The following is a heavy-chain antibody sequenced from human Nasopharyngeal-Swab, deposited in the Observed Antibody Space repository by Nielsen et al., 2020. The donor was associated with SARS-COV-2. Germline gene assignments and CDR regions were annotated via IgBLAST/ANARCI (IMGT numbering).Heavy chain of an antibody. D-gene: IGHD1-26*01. V-gene: IGHV3-9*01. CDR1: GFTFDDYA. J-gene: IGHJ3*02. CDR2: ISWNSGSI. CDR3: AKAPYSGTEGFDAFDI. Sequence: SLKISCAASGFTFDDYAMHLIRQAPGKGLELVSGISWNSGSIGYADSVKGRFTISRDNAKNSLYLQMNSLRAEDTALYYCAKAPYSGTEGFDAFDIWGQGTTVTVSS.